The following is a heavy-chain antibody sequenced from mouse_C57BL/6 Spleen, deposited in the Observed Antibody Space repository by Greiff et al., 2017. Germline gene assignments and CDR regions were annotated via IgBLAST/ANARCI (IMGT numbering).Heavy chain of an antibody. CDR3: ARYLDPYYAMDY. J-gene: IGHJ4*01. CDR1: GYTFTDYY. V-gene: IGHV1-26*01. CDR2: INPNNGGT. Sequence: EVQLQQSGPELVKPGASVKISCKASGYTFTDYYMNWVKQSHGKSLEWIGDINPNNGGTSYNQKFKGKATLTVDKSSSTAYMELRSLTSEDSAVYYCARYLDPYYAMDYGGQGTSVTVSS.